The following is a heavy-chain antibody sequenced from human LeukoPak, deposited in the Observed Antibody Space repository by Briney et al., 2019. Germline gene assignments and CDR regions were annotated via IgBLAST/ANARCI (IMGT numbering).Heavy chain of an antibody. CDR3: ARDILATSIAAPYY. CDR1: GGSISSSTYY. V-gene: IGHV4-39*07. D-gene: IGHD6-13*01. CDR2: IFYSGRT. Sequence: SETLSLTCTVSGGSISSSTYYWGWIRQPPGKGLEWIGSIFYSGRTYYNPSLKSRVTMSVDTSKNQFSLRLSSVNAADTAVYYCARDILATSIAAPYYWGQGTLITVSS. J-gene: IGHJ4*02.